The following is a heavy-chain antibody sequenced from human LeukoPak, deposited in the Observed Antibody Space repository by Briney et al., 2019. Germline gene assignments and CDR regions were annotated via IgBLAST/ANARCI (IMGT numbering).Heavy chain of an antibody. CDR2: TYYSGIT. CDR3: ARRGSGWYFDY. V-gene: IGHV4-59*13. CDR1: GGSISSYY. Sequence: SETLSLTCTVSGGSISSYYWSWIRKPPGKGLEWIGYTYYSGITNYNPSLKSRVTISVDTSKSQFSVKLSSVTAADTAVYYCARRGSGWYFDYWGQGTLVTVSS. D-gene: IGHD6-19*01. J-gene: IGHJ4*02.